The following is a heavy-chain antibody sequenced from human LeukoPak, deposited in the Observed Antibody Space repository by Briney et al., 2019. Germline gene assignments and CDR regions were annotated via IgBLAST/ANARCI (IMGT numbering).Heavy chain of an antibody. D-gene: IGHD5-24*01. V-gene: IGHV4-39*07. CDR3: ATGWLPRPAFDI. CDR2: IYYSGST. CDR1: GGSISSSSYY. Sequence: SETLSLTCTVSGGSISSSSYYWGWIRQPPGKGLEWIGSIYYSGSTYYNPSLKSRVTISVDTSKNQFSLKLSSVTAADTAVYYCATGWLPRPAFDIWGQGTMVTVSS. J-gene: IGHJ3*02.